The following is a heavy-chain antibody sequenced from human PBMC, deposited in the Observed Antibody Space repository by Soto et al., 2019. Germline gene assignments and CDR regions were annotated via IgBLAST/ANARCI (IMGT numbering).Heavy chain of an antibody. Sequence: QVQLVESGGGVVQPGRSLRLSCAASAFTFSSYAMHWVRQAPGKGLEWVAVIWYDGSNNYYADSVKGRFTISRDNSKNTLYLQMNSLRAEDTAVYYCARTRAYSGYDYLGQGTLVTVSS. CDR3: ARTRAYSGYDY. D-gene: IGHD5-12*01. CDR1: AFTFSSYA. J-gene: IGHJ4*02. CDR2: IWYDGSNN. V-gene: IGHV3-33*01.